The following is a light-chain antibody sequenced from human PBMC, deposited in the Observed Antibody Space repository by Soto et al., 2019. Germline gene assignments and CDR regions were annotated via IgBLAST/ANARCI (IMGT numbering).Light chain of an antibody. CDR3: LQYYSFPLA. CDR2: AAS. J-gene: IGKJ4*01. V-gene: IGKV1-39*01. Sequence: DIQMTQSPSSLSASVGDRVTITCRASQSISTYLNWYQQKPGKAPKLLIFAASSLQSGVPSRFSGSGSGTDFTLTISSLQPEDFATYYCLQYYSFPLAFGGGTKVDIK. CDR1: QSISTY.